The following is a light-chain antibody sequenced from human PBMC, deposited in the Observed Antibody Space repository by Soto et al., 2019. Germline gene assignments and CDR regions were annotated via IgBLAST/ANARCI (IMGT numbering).Light chain of an antibody. V-gene: IGLV2-14*03. Sequence: QSALTQPASLSGSPGQSISISCTGTSSDVGSYNYVSWYQHHPGKAPKVMIYDVSSRPSGVSNRFSGSKSGNTASLTISGLQAEDEADYCCISYTTISTYVFGTGTKATVL. CDR1: SSDVGSYNY. CDR3: ISYTTISTYV. J-gene: IGLJ1*01. CDR2: DVS.